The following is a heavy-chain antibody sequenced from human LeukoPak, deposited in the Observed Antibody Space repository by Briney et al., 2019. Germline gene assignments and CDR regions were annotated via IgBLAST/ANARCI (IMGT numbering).Heavy chain of an antibody. D-gene: IGHD3-10*01. CDR1: GFTFSSYW. J-gene: IGHJ4*02. CDR3: ARGKNSGNDY. CDR2: INGDGSYT. Sequence: PGGSLRLSCAASGFTFSSYWMHWVRQAPGEGLVWVSRINGDGSYTNYADSVKGRFTISRDNAKNTLYLQMNSLRAEDTAVYYCARGKNSGNDYWGQGTLVTVSS. V-gene: IGHV3-74*01.